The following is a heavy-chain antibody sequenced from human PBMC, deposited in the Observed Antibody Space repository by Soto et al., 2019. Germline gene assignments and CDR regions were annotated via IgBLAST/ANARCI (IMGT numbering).Heavy chain of an antibody. CDR1: GFTFSHAW. V-gene: IGHV3-15*01. J-gene: IGHJ5*02. D-gene: IGHD4-4*01. CDR3: CVIKRRDQYSTSGYWFDP. Sequence: EMHLVDSGGGLVKPGGSLRLSCAASGFTFSHAWMSWVRQAPGKGLEWVGRIKSKADGETKDYGAPVRGRFTISRDDSQDNLYLHMNSLRIEDTAVYYCCVIKRRDQYSTSGYWFDPWGPGTLVTVSS. CDR2: IKSKADGETK.